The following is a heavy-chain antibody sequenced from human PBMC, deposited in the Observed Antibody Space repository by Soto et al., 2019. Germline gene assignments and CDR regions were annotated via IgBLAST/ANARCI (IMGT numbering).Heavy chain of an antibody. D-gene: IGHD6-19*01. CDR3: AATRVPVARTRYFEP. V-gene: IGHV3-23*01. CDR2: IGAGSAGT. CDR1: GITFSSFA. J-gene: IGHJ5*02. Sequence: EAQLLESGGDLVQPGGSLRLSCAASGITFSSFAMSWFRQAPGKGLEWVSAIGAGSAGTHYADSVKGRLTISRDDSKNTLYLQMASLRAEDTAVYYCAATRVPVARTRYFEPWGKGTQVTVSP.